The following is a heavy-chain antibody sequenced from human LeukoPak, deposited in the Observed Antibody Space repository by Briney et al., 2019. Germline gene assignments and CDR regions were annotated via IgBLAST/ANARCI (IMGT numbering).Heavy chain of an antibody. J-gene: IGHJ4*02. Sequence: ASVKVSCKASGYTFTSYYMHWVRQAPGQGLEWMGIINPSGGSTSYAQKLQGRVTMTTDTSTSTAYMELRSLISADTAVYFCARAIVVAADFDYWGQGTLVTVSS. CDR3: ARAIVVAADFDY. D-gene: IGHD6-19*01. CDR1: GYTFTSYY. V-gene: IGHV1-46*01. CDR2: INPSGGST.